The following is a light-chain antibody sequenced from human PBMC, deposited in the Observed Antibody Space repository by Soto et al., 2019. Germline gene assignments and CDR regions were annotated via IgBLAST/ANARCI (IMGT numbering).Light chain of an antibody. CDR3: QPWDDSSVV. CDR2: QDV. CDR1: KLGDRY. V-gene: IGLV3-1*01. J-gene: IGLJ3*02. Sequence: SYELTQAPSVSVFSGQTATIICSGEKLGDRYVSWYQQKPNQSPIMVIYQDVKRPSGISERFSGSNSGNTATLTISGTQAMDEADYYCQPWDDSSVVFGGGTKVTVL.